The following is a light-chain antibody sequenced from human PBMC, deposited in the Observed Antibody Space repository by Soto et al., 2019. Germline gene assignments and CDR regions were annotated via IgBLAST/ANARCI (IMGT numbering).Light chain of an antibody. J-gene: IGKJ5*01. CDR2: DAS. V-gene: IGKV1-33*01. CDR1: HNINNY. CDR3: QQYYDLPIT. Sequence: DIQMTQSPSSLSASVGDRVTITCQASHNINNYLNWYQQKPGRAPKLLIYDASNLETGVPSRFSGSGSGTHFTFTIASLQPEDTAIYYCQQYYDLPITFGQGTRLEI.